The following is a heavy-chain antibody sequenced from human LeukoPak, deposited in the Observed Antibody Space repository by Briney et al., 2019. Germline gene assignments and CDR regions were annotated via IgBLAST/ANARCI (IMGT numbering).Heavy chain of an antibody. J-gene: IGHJ4*02. CDR3: AKEGYDYVCGSYRYFDY. CDR2: ISGSGGST. V-gene: IGHV3-23*01. CDR1: GFTFSSYA. Sequence: GGSLRLSCAASGFTFSSYAMHWVRQAPGKGLEWVSAISGSGGSTYYADSVKGRFTISRDNSKNTLYLQMNSLRAEDTAVYYCAKEGYDYVCGSYRYFDYWGQGTLVTVSS. D-gene: IGHD3-16*02.